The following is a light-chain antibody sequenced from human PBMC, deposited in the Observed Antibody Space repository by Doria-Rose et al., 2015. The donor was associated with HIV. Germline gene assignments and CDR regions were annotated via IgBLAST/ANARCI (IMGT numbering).Light chain of an antibody. CDR1: QSFSSTY. CDR2: DGS. J-gene: IGKJ1*01. V-gene: IGKV3-20*01. Sequence: EIVMTQSPGTLSLSPGEGATLSCRASQSFSSTYLAWYQQKPGQAPSLLIYDGSTRATGIPDRFSASGSGTDFTPTINRPEPEDFALYYCHQYGTSWTFGQGTKVEI. CDR3: HQYGTSWT.